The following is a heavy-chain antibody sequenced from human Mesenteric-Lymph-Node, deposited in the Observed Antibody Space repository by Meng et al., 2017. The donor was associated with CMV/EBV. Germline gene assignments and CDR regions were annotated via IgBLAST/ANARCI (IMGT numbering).Heavy chain of an antibody. CDR1: GFSVRTNY. CDR2: LYSCGST. CDR3: VKRGYSYEFDY. Sequence: CAAAGFSVRTNYMKWVRQAPGKGLEWVSILYSCGSTYYTDSVKGRFIISRDNSKSTLYFQMSRLRVEDTAVYYCVKRGYSYEFDYWGQGTLVTVSS. D-gene: IGHD5-18*01. J-gene: IGHJ4*02. V-gene: IGHV3-53*01.